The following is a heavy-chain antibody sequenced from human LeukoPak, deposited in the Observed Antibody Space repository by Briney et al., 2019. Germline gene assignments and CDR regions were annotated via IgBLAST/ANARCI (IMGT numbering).Heavy chain of an antibody. Sequence: SETLSLTCTVSGGSISSSPYYWGWIRQPPGKGLEWIGSMYYSESSYYNPSLKSRVTISVDTSKNQFSLKLSSVTAADTAVYYCARIVVPAAYYAFDIWGQGTMVTVSS. V-gene: IGHV4-39*07. CDR1: GGSISSSPYY. D-gene: IGHD2-2*01. CDR2: MYYSESS. CDR3: ARIVVPAAYYAFDI. J-gene: IGHJ3*02.